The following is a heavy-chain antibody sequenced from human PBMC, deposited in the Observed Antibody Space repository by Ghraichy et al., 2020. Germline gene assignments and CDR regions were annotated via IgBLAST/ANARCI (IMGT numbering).Heavy chain of an antibody. Sequence: GGSLRLSCAASGFTFSSYSMNWVRQAPGKGLEWVSSISSSSSYIYYADSVKGRFTISRDNAKNSLYLQMNSLRAEDTAVYYCARDRFFGVGIPSQRGFDPWGQGTLVTVSS. J-gene: IGHJ5*02. CDR2: ISSSSSYI. D-gene: IGHD3-3*01. CDR1: GFTFSSYS. V-gene: IGHV3-21*01. CDR3: ARDRFFGVGIPSQRGFDP.